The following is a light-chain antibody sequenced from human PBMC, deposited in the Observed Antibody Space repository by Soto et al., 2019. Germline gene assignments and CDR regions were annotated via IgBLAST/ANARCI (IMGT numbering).Light chain of an antibody. Sequence: EVVMTQSPATLSVSPGERATLSCRASQSVSRNLAWYQQRPGRAPRLLIYDASTRATIIPTRCSGGGSGTEFTLTISSLQSEVFAVYYCQQYNHWPLYTFGQGTKLEIK. CDR2: DAS. J-gene: IGKJ2*01. CDR1: QSVSRN. V-gene: IGKV3-15*01. CDR3: QQYNHWPLYT.